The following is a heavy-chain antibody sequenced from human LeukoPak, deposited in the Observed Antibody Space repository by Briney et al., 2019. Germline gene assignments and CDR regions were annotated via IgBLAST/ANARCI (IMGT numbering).Heavy chain of an antibody. J-gene: IGHJ6*03. V-gene: IGHV3-30*02. CDR2: IWSDGKIE. D-gene: IGHD6-13*01. Sequence: VRSLRLSCAASGFTFSNYDMHWVRQSPGKGLEWLSLIWSDGKIEQYAASVEGRITISRDNSKNTVYLQMNSLRGEDTAVYYCAKDPGTATRGFHMDVWGKGTRVTVSS. CDR3: AKDPGTATRGFHMDV. CDR1: GFTFSNYD.